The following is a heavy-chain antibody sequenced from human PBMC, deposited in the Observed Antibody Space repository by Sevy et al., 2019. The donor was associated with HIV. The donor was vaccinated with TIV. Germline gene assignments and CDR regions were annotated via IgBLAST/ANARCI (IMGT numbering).Heavy chain of an antibody. D-gene: IGHD1-7*01. CDR2: MYYTGST. V-gene: IGHV4-30-4*01. J-gene: IGHJ4*02. CDR3: ARTRDRDWNFVIDY. CDR1: GGSISSGAHY. Sequence: TLSLTCSVSGGSISSGAHYWAWIRQPPGQGLEWIGYMYYTGSTYYNPSLKSRLTISADTSKSQFSLNLSSVTAADTAVYYCARTRDRDWNFVIDYWGQGTLVTVSS.